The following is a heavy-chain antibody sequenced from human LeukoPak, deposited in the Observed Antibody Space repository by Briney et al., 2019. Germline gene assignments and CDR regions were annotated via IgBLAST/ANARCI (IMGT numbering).Heavy chain of an antibody. Sequence: ASVKVSCKASGYTFTSYAMNWVRQAPGQGLEWMGWINTNTGNPAYAQGFTGRFVFSLDTSVSTAYLQINSLKAEDTAFYYCARDTSVAAFDIWGQGTMVTVSS. CDR1: GYTFTSYA. V-gene: IGHV7-4-1*02. CDR2: INTNTGNP. CDR3: ARDTSVAAFDI. D-gene: IGHD6-19*01. J-gene: IGHJ3*02.